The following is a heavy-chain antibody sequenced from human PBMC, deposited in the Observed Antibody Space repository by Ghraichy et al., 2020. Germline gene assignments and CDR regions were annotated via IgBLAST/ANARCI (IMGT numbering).Heavy chain of an antibody. J-gene: IGHJ3*01. CDR3: ARYSSNSYDDAFDS. Sequence: SETLSLTCAVFAGSFSDYFWSWIRQPPGKRLEWIGEINHSGSTKYNPSLKSRVTISVDTSKNQFSLKLNSVIAADTAVYYCARYSSNSYDDAFDSWGRGTLVTVSS. CDR2: INHSGST. V-gene: IGHV4-34*01. CDR1: AGSFSDYF. D-gene: IGHD6-13*01.